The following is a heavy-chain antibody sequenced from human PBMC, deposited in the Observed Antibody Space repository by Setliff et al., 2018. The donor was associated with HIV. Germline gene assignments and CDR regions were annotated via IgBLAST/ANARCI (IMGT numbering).Heavy chain of an antibody. Sequence: ASVKVSCKASGYIFTDYYIHWVRQAPAQGLEWMGWINPNSGATNYAQRFQGRVTMTRATSISTASMELSRLRSEDTAVYYCARGGHYSGSYLPRDYYMDVWGKGTVVTVSS. D-gene: IGHD1-26*01. CDR2: INPNSGAT. CDR1: GYIFTDYY. J-gene: IGHJ6*03. V-gene: IGHV1-2*02. CDR3: ARGGHYSGSYLPRDYYMDV.